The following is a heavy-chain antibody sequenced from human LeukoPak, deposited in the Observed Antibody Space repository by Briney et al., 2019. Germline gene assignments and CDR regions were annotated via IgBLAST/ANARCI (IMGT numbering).Heavy chain of an antibody. J-gene: IGHJ3*02. D-gene: IGHD2-2*03. V-gene: IGHV3-30*04. CDR1: GFRISGHA. CDR3: ARVDDLDAFDT. Sequence: GGSLRLSCVASGFRISGHAMSWVRQAPAKGLEWVAVIADDGSNKYYADSVKGRFTISRDNSNNTLYLQMNSLRAEDTAVYYCARVDDLDAFDTWGQGTMVTVSS. CDR2: IADDGSNK.